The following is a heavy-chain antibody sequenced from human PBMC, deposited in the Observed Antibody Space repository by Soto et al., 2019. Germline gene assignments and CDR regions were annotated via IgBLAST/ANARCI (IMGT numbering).Heavy chain of an antibody. J-gene: IGHJ4*02. D-gene: IGHD3-10*01. V-gene: IGHV4-34*01. Sequence: SETLSLTCAVYGGSFSGYYWSWIRQPPGKGLEWSGEINHSGSTNYNPSLKSRVTISVDTSKNQFSLKLSSVTAADTAVYYCARGGPRDYRYWGQGTLVTVSS. CDR2: INHSGST. CDR3: ARGGPRDYRY. CDR1: GGSFSGYY.